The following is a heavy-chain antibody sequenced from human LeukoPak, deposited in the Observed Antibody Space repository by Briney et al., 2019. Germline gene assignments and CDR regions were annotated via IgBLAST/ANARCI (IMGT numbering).Heavy chain of an antibody. CDR3: AKSDWFDP. Sequence: PGGSLRLSCETSGFTLKNYWMSWLRRAPGKGLEWVSRSKYDGSTAMYAESVKGRFTISRDNARGTLYLQMNSLRVDDTAVYYRAKSDWFDPCGRGILVTVSS. CDR1: GFTLKNYW. J-gene: IGHJ5*02. V-gene: IGHV3-74*03. CDR2: SKYDGSTA.